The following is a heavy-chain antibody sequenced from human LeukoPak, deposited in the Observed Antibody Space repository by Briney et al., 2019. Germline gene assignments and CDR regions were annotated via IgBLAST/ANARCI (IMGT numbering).Heavy chain of an antibody. Sequence: SETLSLTCTVSGGSISSYYWSWIRQPPGKGLEWIGSIYYSGSTYYNPSLKSRVTISVDTSKNQFSLKLSSVTAADTAVYYCARDGDCSGGSCIRYWGQGTLVTVSS. V-gene: IGHV4-59*12. D-gene: IGHD2-15*01. CDR1: GGSISSYY. CDR2: IYYSGST. CDR3: ARDGDCSGGSCIRY. J-gene: IGHJ4*02.